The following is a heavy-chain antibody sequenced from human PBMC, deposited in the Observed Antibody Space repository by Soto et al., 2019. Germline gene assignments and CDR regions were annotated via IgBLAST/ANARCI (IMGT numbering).Heavy chain of an antibody. Sequence: AASVKVSCKASGGTFSSYAISWVRQAPGQGLEWMGGIIPIFGTANYAQKFQGRVTITADESTSTAYMELSSLRSEDTAVYYCARVWESSSSGPTWFDPWGQGTLVTVSS. CDR2: IIPIFGTA. D-gene: IGHD6-6*01. CDR3: ARVWESSSSGPTWFDP. V-gene: IGHV1-69*13. CDR1: GGTFSSYA. J-gene: IGHJ5*02.